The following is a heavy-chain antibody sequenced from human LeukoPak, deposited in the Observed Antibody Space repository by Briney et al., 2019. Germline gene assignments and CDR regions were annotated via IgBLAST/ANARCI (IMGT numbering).Heavy chain of an antibody. CDR3: AHAIVVVTATPGYFDF. J-gene: IGHJ4*02. CDR2: IYWDDNK. V-gene: IGHV2-5*02. Sequence: SGPTLVNPTQTLTLTCTFSEFSLSTSGVGVGWIRQPPGKALEWLALIYWDDNKRYSPSLKSRLTITKDTSKNQVVLTMTNMDPVDTATYYCAHAIVVVTATPGYFDFWGQGTLVTVSS. CDR1: EFSLSTSGVG. D-gene: IGHD2-21*02.